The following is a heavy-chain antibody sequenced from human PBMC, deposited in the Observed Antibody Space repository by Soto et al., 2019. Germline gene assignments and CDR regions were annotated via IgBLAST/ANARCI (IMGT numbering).Heavy chain of an antibody. CDR3: TRDLDY. Sequence: QVQLVQSGAEVKKPGASVKVSCKPSGYSLTGYYMHWVRQAPGQGLEWMGWLNPITGGTNYTQKFQGRVTMTRETSIGTAYMELSGLRSDDTAVYFCTRDLDYWGQGTLVTVSS. J-gene: IGHJ4*02. CDR2: LNPITGGT. V-gene: IGHV1-2*02. CDR1: GYSLTGYY.